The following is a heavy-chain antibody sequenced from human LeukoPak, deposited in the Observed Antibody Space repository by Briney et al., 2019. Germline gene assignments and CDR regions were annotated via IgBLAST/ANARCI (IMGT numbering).Heavy chain of an antibody. CDR3: ARGQGYSFGYEWFDP. CDR1: GVSIGSYY. J-gene: IGHJ5*02. CDR2: IYYSGST. D-gene: IGHD5-18*01. V-gene: IGHV4-59*01. Sequence: NPSETLSLTCIVSGVSIGSYYWSWIRQPPGKGLEWIGYIYYSGSTNYNPSLKSRVTISVDTSKNQFSLKLSSVTAADTAVYYCARGQGYSFGYEWFDPWGQGTLVTVSS.